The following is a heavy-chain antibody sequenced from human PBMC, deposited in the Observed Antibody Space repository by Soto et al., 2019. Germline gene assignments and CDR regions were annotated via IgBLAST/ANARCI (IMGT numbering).Heavy chain of an antibody. Sequence: PGGSLRLSCAASGFIFSDYAMHWVRQPPGKGLEWVAIISSDGKNTYYGDSVKGRFTISRDDSTSTLSLQMNGLRPEDTAVYFCARVHCTTELCSGLYFYYALDVWGQGTTVTVSS. CDR1: GFIFSDYA. CDR2: ISSDGKNT. J-gene: IGHJ6*02. CDR3: ARVHCTTELCSGLYFYYALDV. D-gene: IGHD2-21*01. V-gene: IGHV3-30*01.